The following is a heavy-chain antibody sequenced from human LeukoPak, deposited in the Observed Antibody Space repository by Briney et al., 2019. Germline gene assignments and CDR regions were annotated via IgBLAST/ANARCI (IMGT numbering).Heavy chain of an antibody. CDR2: IWHDGSAK. CDR1: GFTFSSNG. CDR3: ARGDFDC. Sequence: PGGSLRLSCAASGFTFSSNGMSWVRQAPGKGLEWVANIWHDGSAKYYVDSVKGRFIISRDNAKNSLFLQMNSLRAEDTAVYYCARGDFDCWGQGTLVTVSS. J-gene: IGHJ4*02. V-gene: IGHV3-7*01.